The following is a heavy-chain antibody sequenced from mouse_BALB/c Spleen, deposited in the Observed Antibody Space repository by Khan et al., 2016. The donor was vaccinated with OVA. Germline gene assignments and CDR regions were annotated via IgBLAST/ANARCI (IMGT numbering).Heavy chain of an antibody. Sequence: VELVESGGDLVKPGESLKLSCEASGFTFSDYYMYWVRQTPGKRLEWVATISDCGSYTYYPDSVEGRFTISIDAVTSNLYLRMSSLKTEDTAVYYCTIGDDGGAFAYWGQGTLVTVSA. J-gene: IGHJ3*01. CDR3: TIGDDGGAFAY. CDR1: GFTFSDYY. D-gene: IGHD1-1*02. CDR2: ISDCGSYT. V-gene: IGHV5-4*02.